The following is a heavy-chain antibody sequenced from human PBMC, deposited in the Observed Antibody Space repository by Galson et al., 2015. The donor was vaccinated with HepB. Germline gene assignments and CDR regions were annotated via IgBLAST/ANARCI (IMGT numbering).Heavy chain of an antibody. CDR2: ISYDGSNK. D-gene: IGHD6-13*01. J-gene: IGHJ4*02. CDR3: ARASLFAAAAGTLDGDY. V-gene: IGHV3-30*04. CDR1: GFTFSSYA. Sequence: SLRLSCAASGFTFSSYAMHWVRQAPGKGLEWVAVISYDGSNKYYADSVKGRFTISRDNSKNTLYLQMNSLRAEDTAVYYCARASLFAAAAGTLDGDYWGQGTLVTVSS.